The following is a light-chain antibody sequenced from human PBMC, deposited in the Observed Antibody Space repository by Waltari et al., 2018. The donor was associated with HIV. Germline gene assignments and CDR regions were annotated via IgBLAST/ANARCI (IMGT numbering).Light chain of an antibody. V-gene: IGKV1-NL1*01. J-gene: IGKJ2*01. CDR1: HCLSNS. CDR3: QQYYTLPYT. CDR2: GTS. Sequence: DIQIAQSPSTLSASIAHTVPITCWPSHCLSNSLAWYQHKPGQAPKLLVYGTSTLEDGVASRFSGSGSGTEYTLTLSSLQPEDSATYFCQQYYTLPYTFGQGTKLEI.